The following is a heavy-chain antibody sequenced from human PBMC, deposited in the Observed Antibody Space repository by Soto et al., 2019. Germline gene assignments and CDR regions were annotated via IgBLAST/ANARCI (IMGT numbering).Heavy chain of an antibody. Sequence: QVQLVQSGAEVKKPWSSVKVSCNASGGTFSSDAISWVRQAPGQGLEWMGGMIPIFGKANYAQKFQGRVTLTADESTTTDYMELSSLRSEDTAVYYCASDTKGDPAYPRSTSHYYYCIDVWGQGTTVTVSS. CDR2: MIPIFGKA. CDR3: ASDTKGDPAYPRSTSHYYYCIDV. J-gene: IGHJ6*02. D-gene: IGHD2-2*01. V-gene: IGHV1-69*01. CDR1: GGTFSSDA.